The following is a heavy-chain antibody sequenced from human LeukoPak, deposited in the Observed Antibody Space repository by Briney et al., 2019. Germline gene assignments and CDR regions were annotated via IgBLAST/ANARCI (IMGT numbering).Heavy chain of an antibody. CDR3: AREFSGILDY. J-gene: IGHJ4*02. Sequence: PGRSLRLSCAASGFTFSSYAMRWVRQAPGKGLEWVAVISYDGSNKYYADSVKGRFTISRDNSKNTLYLQMNSLGAEDTAVYYCAREFSGILDYRGQGTLVTVSS. V-gene: IGHV3-30*04. CDR1: GFTFSSYA. CDR2: ISYDGSNK.